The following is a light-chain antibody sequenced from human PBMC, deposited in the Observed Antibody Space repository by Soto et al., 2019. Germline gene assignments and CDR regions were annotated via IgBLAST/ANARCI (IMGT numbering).Light chain of an antibody. J-gene: IGLJ2*01. CDR1: AGTVTSDHY. CDR2: DTV. CDR3: LLSYYAAGV. Sequence: QAVVTQEPSLTVSPGGTVTLTCGSSAGTVTSDHYPYWFQQKPGQAPRTLIYDTVNKESWTPVRFSGSLLGGRAALTLSGGQPEEEADYYRLLSYYAAGVLGGGNKLNGL. V-gene: IGLV7-46*01.